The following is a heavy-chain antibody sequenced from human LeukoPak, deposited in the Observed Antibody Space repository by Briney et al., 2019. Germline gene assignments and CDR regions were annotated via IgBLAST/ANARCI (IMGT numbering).Heavy chain of an antibody. J-gene: IGHJ3*02. CDR3: AKGESIAIDAFDI. CDR1: GFAFSSYA. CDR2: ISASGRST. V-gene: IGHV3-23*01. D-gene: IGHD6-6*01. Sequence: GGSLRLSCAASGFAFSSYAMSWVRQAPGKGLEWVSAISASGRSTYYADSVKGRFTISRDNSKNTLYLQMNSLRAEDTAVYYCAKGESIAIDAFDIWGQGTMVTVSS.